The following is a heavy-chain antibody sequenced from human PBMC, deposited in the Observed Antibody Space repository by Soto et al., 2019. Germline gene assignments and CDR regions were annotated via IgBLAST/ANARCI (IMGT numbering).Heavy chain of an antibody. D-gene: IGHD5-12*01. CDR2: SIPIFGTA. CDR1: GGTFNNYP. CDR3: ARGRGYSGDDHYYYFDMDV. V-gene: IGHV1-69*13. J-gene: IGHJ6*02. Sequence: ASVKVSCKASGGTFNNYPITWVRQAPGQGLEWMGGSIPIFGTANYAQKFQGRVTITVDESTSTAYMELSSLRSEDTAVYYCARGRGYSGDDHYYYFDMDVWGQGTTVTVTS.